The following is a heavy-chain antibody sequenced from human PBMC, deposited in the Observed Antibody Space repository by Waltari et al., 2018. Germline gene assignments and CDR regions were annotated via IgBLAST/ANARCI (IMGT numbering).Heavy chain of an antibody. V-gene: IGHV3-21*01. CDR1: GFTFSSYS. CDR2: ISSSSSYI. D-gene: IGHD6-13*01. Sequence: EVQLVESGGGLVKPGGSLRRSCAASGFTFSSYSMNWVRQAPGKGLEWVSSISSSSSYIYYADSVKGRFTISRDNAKNSLYLQMNSLRAEDTAVYYCARVKPSIAAAVDYWGQGTLVTVSS. J-gene: IGHJ4*02. CDR3: ARVKPSIAAAVDY.